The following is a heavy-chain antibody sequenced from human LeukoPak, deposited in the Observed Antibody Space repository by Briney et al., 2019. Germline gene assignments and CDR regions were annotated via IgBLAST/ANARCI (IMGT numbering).Heavy chain of an antibody. CDR1: GYTFITHG. D-gene: IGHD3-9*01. CDR3: ARGRLRYLDWTRAYSDY. Sequence: ASVKVSCKASGYTFITHGLTWVRQAPGQGLEWMGWISAYNGNTIYAQTLQDRLTMTTDTSTSTAYMEHRSLRSDDTAVYYCARGRLRYLDWTRAYSDYWGQGTLVTVSS. J-gene: IGHJ4*02. V-gene: IGHV1-18*01. CDR2: ISAYNGNT.